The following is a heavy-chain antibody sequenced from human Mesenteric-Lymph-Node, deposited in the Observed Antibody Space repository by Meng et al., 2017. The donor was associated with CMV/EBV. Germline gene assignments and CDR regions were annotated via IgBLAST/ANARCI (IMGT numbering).Heavy chain of an antibody. Sequence: SETLSLTCTVSGGSVSSDSYHWSWIRQPPGKGLECIGYIYHYGSPNYNPSLKSRVTISVDASKNQFSLRLSSLTAADTAVYYCARGVAGYCSSTSCSLYYFDYWGQGTLVTVSS. V-gene: IGHV4-61*01. CDR3: ARGVAGYCSSTSCSLYYFDY. CDR2: IYHYGSP. D-gene: IGHD2-2*01. J-gene: IGHJ4*02. CDR1: GGSVSSDSYH.